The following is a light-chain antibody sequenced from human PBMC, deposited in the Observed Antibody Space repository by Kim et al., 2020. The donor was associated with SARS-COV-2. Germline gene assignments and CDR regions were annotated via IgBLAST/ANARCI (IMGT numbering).Light chain of an antibody. CDR2: DAS. CDR1: QSISSW. J-gene: IGKJ2*01. Sequence: SPSTLSADVGDRVTITCRASQSISSWLAWYQQKPGKAPKLLIYDASSLESGVPSRFSGSGSGTEFTLTISSLQPDDFATYYCQHEAFGQGTKLEI. V-gene: IGKV1-5*01. CDR3: QHEA.